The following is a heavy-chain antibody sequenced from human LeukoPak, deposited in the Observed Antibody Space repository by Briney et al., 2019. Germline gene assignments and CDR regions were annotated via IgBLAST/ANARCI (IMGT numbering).Heavy chain of an antibody. CDR1: GFTFSSYA. J-gene: IGHJ4*02. CDR2: ISYDGSNK. D-gene: IGHD3-22*01. Sequence: GGSLRLSCAASGFTFSSYAMHWVRQAPGKGLEWVALISYDGSNKYYADSVKGRFTISRDNSRNALYLEMDSLRAEDTAVYFCARGSDSSGYSVVYWGQGTLVTVSS. V-gene: IGHV3-30-3*01. CDR3: ARGSDSSGYSVVY.